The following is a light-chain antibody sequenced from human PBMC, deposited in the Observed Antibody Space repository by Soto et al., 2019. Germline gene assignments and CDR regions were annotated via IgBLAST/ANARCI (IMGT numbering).Light chain of an antibody. V-gene: IGLV2-14*01. Sequence: QSVLTQPASVSGSPGQSITISCTGTSSDVGGYNYVSWYQQHPGKAPKLMIYEVSNRPSGVSNCFSGSKSGNTASLTISGLQAGNEADYYCGSHGSSSGDVFAPGTQVTV. CDR3: GSHGSSSGDV. J-gene: IGLJ1*01. CDR1: SSDVGGYNY. CDR2: EVS.